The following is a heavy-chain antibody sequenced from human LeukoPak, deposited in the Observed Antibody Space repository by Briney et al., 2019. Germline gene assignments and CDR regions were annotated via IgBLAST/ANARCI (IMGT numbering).Heavy chain of an antibody. CDR3: ARDRLYSSSSEDY. J-gene: IGHJ4*02. Sequence: PGGSLRLSWAASGFTVSSTYMSWVRQAAGKGLGWVSVIYSGGSTYYAASVKGRFSISRDNSKNTLYLRMNSLRAEDTAVYYCARDRLYSSSSEDYWGQGTLVTVSS. CDR1: GFTVSSTY. V-gene: IGHV3-53*01. CDR2: IYSGGST. D-gene: IGHD6-6*01.